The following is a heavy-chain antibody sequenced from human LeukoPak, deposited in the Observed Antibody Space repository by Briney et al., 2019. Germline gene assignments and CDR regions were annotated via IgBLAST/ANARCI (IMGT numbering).Heavy chain of an antibody. D-gene: IGHD4-17*01. CDR2: FDPEDGET. J-gene: IGHJ6*03. CDR3: ARGTTTVTTGRPAYYYYYMDV. V-gene: IGHV1-24*01. Sequence: ASVKVSCKVSGYTLTELSMHWVRQAPGKGLEWMGGFDPEDGETIYAQKFQGRVTMTEDTSTDTAYMELSSLRSEDTAVYYCARGTTTVTTGRPAYYYYYMDVWGKGTTVTVSS. CDR1: GYTLTELS.